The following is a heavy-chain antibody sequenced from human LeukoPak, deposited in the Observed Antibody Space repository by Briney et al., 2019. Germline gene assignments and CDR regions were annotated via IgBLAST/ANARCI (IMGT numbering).Heavy chain of an antibody. CDR1: GFTFSSFAM. CDR3: ARGSGPAAGL. J-gene: IGHJ4*02. V-gene: IGHV4-4*02. D-gene: IGHD6-13*01. CDR2: IYHSGST. Sequence: GSLRLSCAASGFTFSSFAMIWVRQPPGKGLEWIGEIYHSGSTNYNPSLKSRVTISVDKSKNQFSLKLSSVTAADTAVYYCARGSGPAAGLWGQGTLVTVSS.